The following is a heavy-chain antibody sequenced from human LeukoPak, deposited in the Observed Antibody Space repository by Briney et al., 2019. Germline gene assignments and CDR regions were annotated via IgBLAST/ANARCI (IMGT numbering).Heavy chain of an antibody. Sequence: SETLTLTCTVSDASISSSYFYWSWIRQPPGKGLEWFGNVFHSGSTHYSPSLKSRVTISVDKSRKQFSLRLSAATAADTAVYYCARQRGGSWVNDYWGQGKLVMVSS. CDR3: ARQRGGSWVNDY. J-gene: IGHJ4*02. V-gene: IGHV4-39*01. D-gene: IGHD1-26*01. CDR1: DASISSSYFY. CDR2: VFHSGST.